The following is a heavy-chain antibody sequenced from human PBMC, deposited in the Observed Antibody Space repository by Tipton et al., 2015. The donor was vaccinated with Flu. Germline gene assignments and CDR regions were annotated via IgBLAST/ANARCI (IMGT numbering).Heavy chain of an antibody. V-gene: IGHV3-7*01. Sequence: SLRLSCAASGFSFSSYWMSWVRQAPGKGLEWVANINQGGSEKYYVDSVKGRFTISRDNAKNSIFLQMNTLRAEDTAVYYCARGGWGYSDYDFDGFASWGQGTLVTVSS. CDR2: INQGGSEK. J-gene: IGHJ5*01. CDR1: GFSFSSYW. D-gene: IGHD5-12*01. CDR3: ARGGWGYSDYDFDGFAS.